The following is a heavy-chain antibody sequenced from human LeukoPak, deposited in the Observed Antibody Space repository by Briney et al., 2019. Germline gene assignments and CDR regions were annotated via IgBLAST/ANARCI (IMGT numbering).Heavy chain of an antibody. Sequence: ASVKVSCKASGYTFTGYYMHWVRQAPGQGLEWMGWINPNSGGTNYAQKFQGRVTITADGSTSTAYMELSSLRSEDTAVYYCARDINGGNWFDPWGQGTLVTVSS. D-gene: IGHD2-8*01. CDR1: GYTFTGYY. CDR3: ARDINGGNWFDP. CDR2: INPNSGGT. V-gene: IGHV1-2*02. J-gene: IGHJ5*02.